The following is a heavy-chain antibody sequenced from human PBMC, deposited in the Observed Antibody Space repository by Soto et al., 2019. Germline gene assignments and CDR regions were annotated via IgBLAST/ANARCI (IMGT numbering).Heavy chain of an antibody. Sequence: ASVKVSCKASGYTFTSHPMHWVRQDPGQRLEWMGWINGGNGNTKYSQKFQGRVTITRDTSASTAYMELSSLRSEDTAVYYCARGAWDYYGSGSSYGMDVWGQGTTVTVSS. CDR2: INGGNGNT. CDR1: GYTFTSHP. J-gene: IGHJ6*02. CDR3: ARGAWDYYGSGSSYGMDV. D-gene: IGHD3-10*01. V-gene: IGHV1-3*01.